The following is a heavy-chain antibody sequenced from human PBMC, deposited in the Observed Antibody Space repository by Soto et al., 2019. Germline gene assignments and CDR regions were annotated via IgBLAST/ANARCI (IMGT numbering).Heavy chain of an antibody. V-gene: IGHV3-21*01. CDR2: ITTSSAYI. CDR1: GFTFNTYD. D-gene: IGHD2-21*01. J-gene: IGHJ5*02. CDR3: VRSGTARLLRHSWFDT. Sequence: EVQPVESGGGLVKPGGSLRLSCAASGFTFNTYDMNWVRQAPGKGLEWVSSITTSSAYIYYADSLKGRITISRDNAKNSLFLQMNSLRAEDTAVYYCVRSGTARLLRHSWFDTWGQGTLVTVSS.